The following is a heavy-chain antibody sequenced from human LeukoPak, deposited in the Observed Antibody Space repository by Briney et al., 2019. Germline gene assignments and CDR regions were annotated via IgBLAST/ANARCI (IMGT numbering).Heavy chain of an antibody. D-gene: IGHD6-13*01. CDR3: ARRAGSSWYDY. CDR1: GGSFSGYY. V-gene: IGHV4-34*01. J-gene: IGHJ4*02. Sequence: PSETLSLTCAVYGGSFSGYYWSWIRQPPGKGLEWIGEINHSGSTNYNPSLKSRVTISVDTSKNQFSLKLSSVTAADTAVYYCARRAGSSWYDYWGQGTLVTVSS. CDR2: INHSGST.